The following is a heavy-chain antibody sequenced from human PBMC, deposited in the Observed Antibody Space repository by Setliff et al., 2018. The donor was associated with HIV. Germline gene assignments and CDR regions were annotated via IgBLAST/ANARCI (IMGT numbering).Heavy chain of an antibody. CDR3: TRNIGSGTYWGSWYYMDV. Sequence: GGSLRLSCAASGFTFSSYWMSWVRQAPGKGLEWVANIKQDGSEKYYVDSVKGRFTISRDTAKNSLFLQMNSLRAEDTAMYYCTRNIGSGTYWGSWYYMDVWGKGTTVTVSS. V-gene: IGHV3-7*03. CDR2: IKQDGSEK. D-gene: IGHD1-26*01. CDR1: GFTFSSYW. J-gene: IGHJ6*03.